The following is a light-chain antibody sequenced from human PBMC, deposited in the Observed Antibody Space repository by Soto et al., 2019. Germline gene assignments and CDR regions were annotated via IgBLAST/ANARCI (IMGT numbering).Light chain of an antibody. V-gene: IGKV1-5*03. Sequence: DIQMTQSPSTRSASVGARVTITCRARERISARLAWYQQKPGKAPKFLIYKASSLESGVPSRFSGSGSGTEFTLTINSLQPDDFATYFCQQYNSYPWTFGQGTKVEMK. CDR3: QQYNSYPWT. J-gene: IGKJ1*01. CDR2: KAS. CDR1: ERISAR.